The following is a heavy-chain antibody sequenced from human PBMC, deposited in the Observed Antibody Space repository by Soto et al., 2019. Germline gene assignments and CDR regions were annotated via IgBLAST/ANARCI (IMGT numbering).Heavy chain of an antibody. CDR1: GNTFTNYY. CDR2: INPSGGHT. CDR3: ARGGHVVVVTAAFDY. V-gene: IGHV1-46*01. Sequence: GAXVKVSCKASGNTFTNYYIHWVRQAPGQGLEWMGTINPSGGHTTYAQKFLGRVTMTRDTSTSTLYMELTSLRSEDTAVYYCARGGHVVVVTAAFDYWGQGTLVPVSS. J-gene: IGHJ4*02. D-gene: IGHD2-21*02.